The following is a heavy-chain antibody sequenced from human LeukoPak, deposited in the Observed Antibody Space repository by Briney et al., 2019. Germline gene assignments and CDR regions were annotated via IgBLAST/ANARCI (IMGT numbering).Heavy chain of an antibody. Sequence: SETLPLTCTVSGGSISGYYWSWIRQPAGKGLEWIGRIYTSGSTNYNPSLKSRVTISVDTSKNQFSLKLSSVTAADTAVYYCASFWQRVGREWFDPWGQGTLVTVSS. CDR2: IYTSGST. D-gene: IGHD3-3*01. CDR1: GGSISGYY. J-gene: IGHJ5*02. V-gene: IGHV4-4*07. CDR3: ASFWQRVGREWFDP.